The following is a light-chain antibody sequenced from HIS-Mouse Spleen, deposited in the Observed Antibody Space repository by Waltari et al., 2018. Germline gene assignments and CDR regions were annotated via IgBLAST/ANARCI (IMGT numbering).Light chain of an antibody. V-gene: IGLV3-21*02. J-gene: IGLJ2*01. CDR1: NTRRKS. CDR3: QVWDSSSDHVV. CDR2: DDS. Sequence: SYVLTQPPPVSVAPGQTARITYGRNNTRRKSVHWYQQKPGQAPVLVVYDDSDRPSGIPERFSGSNSGNTATLTISRVEAGDEADYYCQVWDSSSDHVVFGGGTKLTVL.